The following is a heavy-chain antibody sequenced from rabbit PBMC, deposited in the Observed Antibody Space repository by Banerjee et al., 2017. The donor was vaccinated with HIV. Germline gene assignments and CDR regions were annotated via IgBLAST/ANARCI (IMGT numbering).Heavy chain of an antibody. V-gene: IGHV1S45*01. D-gene: IGHD8-1*01. CDR1: GFSFSSRDY. CDR2: TAGGRSTFT. Sequence: QEQLEESGGDLVKPEGSLTLTCTASGFSFSSRDYMCWVRQAPGKGLEWIACTAGGRSTFTYYASWAKGRFTISKASSTTVTLQMTSLTAADTATYFCARDTGSSFSTYGMDLWGPGTLVTVS. J-gene: IGHJ6*01. CDR3: ARDTGSSFSTYGMDL.